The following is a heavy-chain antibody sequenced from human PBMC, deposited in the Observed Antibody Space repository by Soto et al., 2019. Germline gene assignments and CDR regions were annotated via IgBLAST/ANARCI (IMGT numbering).Heavy chain of an antibody. D-gene: IGHD4-17*01. V-gene: IGHV3-20*04. Sequence: EVSLVESGGGVVRPGGSLRLSCAASGFGFDEYGMSWVRQGPGKGLEWVSGINRHGDSTGYADSVKGRFTISRENAKNSLYLQMNGLRAEDTAFYYCARDHRWGYEYGDYGDSWGQGTLVTVSS. CDR2: INRHGDST. J-gene: IGHJ4*02. CDR1: GFGFDEYG. CDR3: ARDHRWGYEYGDYGDS.